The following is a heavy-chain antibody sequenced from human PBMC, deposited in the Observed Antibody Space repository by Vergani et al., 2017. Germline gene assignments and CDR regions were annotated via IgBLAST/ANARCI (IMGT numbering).Heavy chain of an antibody. V-gene: IGHV1-46*01. Sequence: QVQLVQSGAEVKKPGSSVKVSCKASGGTFTSYYMHWVRQAPGQGLEWMGIINPSGGSTSYAQKCQGRVTMTRDTSTSTVYMELSSLRSEDTAVYYWARDSRYCSSTICYVGRYLFDPWGQGTLVTVSS. CDR3: ARDSRYCSSTICYVGRYLFDP. CDR1: GGTFTSYY. D-gene: IGHD2-2*01. J-gene: IGHJ5*02. CDR2: INPSGGST.